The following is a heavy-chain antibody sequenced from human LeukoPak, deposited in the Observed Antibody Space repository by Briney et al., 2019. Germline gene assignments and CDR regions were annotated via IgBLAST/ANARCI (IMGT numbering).Heavy chain of an antibody. J-gene: IGHJ4*02. CDR1: GYSFTSYG. D-gene: IGHD3-10*01. Sequence: GESLKISCKGSGYSFTSYGISWVRQAPGQGLEWMGWISAYNGNTNYAQKLQGRVTMTTDTSTSTAYMELRSLRSDDTAVYYCARDRALLGANFDYWGQGTLVTVSS. CDR2: ISAYNGNT. V-gene: IGHV1-18*01. CDR3: ARDRALLGANFDY.